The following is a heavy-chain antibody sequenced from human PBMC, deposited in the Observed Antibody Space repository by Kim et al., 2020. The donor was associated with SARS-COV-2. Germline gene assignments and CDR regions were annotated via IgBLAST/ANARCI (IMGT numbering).Heavy chain of an antibody. D-gene: IGHD6-13*01. Sequence: GGSLRLSCAASRFIFSNYWMSWVRQAPGKGLEWVAYISEGGSERYYVDSVEGRFTISRDNAANSLYLQMNSLRAEDTAVYYCGRDYSDWGQGTLVTVSS. CDR1: RFIFSNYW. V-gene: IGHV3-7*01. CDR2: ISEGGSER. CDR3: GRDYSD. J-gene: IGHJ1*01.